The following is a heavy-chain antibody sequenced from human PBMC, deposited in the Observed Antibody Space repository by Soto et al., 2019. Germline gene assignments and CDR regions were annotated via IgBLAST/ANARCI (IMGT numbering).Heavy chain of an antibody. CDR1: GGSISSSSYY. CDR2: IYYSGST. Sequence: PSETLSLTCTVSGGSISSSSYYWGWIRQPPGKGLEWIGSIYYSGSTYYNPSLKSRVTISVDTSKNQFSLKLSSVTAADTAVYYCARVGEIYGDYNYWGQGTLVTVS. V-gene: IGHV4-39*01. CDR3: ARVGEIYGDYNY. J-gene: IGHJ4*02. D-gene: IGHD4-17*01.